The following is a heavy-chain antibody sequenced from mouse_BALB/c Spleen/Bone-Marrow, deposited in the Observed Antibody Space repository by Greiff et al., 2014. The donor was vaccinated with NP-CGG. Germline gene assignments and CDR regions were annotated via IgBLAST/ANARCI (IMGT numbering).Heavy chain of an antibody. CDR2: IYPGGGST. D-gene: IGHD3-2*01. CDR1: GYTFTSYD. V-gene: IGHV1S56*01. J-gene: IGHJ3*01. CDR3: ARSGDSSGYGFAY. Sequence: VQLVESGPELVKPGALVKISCKASGYTFTSYDINWVKQRPGQGLEWIGWIYPGGGSTKYNEKFKGKATLTADKSSSTAYMQLSSLTSENSAVYFCARSGDSSGYGFAYWGQGTLVTVSA.